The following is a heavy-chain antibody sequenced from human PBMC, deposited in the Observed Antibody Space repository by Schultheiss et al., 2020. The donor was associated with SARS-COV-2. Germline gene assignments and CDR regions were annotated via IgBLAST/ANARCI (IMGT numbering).Heavy chain of an antibody. CDR3: ARGDQYSSSWYYYYGMDV. Sequence: ASVKVSCKASGYTFTSYGISWVRQAPGQGLEWMGWISAYNGNTNYAQKLQGRVTMTTDTSTSTAYMELRSLRSDDTAVYYCARGDQYSSSWYYYYGMDVWGQGTMVTVSS. V-gene: IGHV1-18*04. CDR1: GYTFTSYG. CDR2: ISAYNGNT. D-gene: IGHD6-13*01. J-gene: IGHJ6*02.